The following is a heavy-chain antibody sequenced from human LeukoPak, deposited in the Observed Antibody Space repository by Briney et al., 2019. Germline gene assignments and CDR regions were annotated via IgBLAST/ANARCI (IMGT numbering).Heavy chain of an antibody. D-gene: IGHD1-14*01. CDR3: ARLTTPVGY. Sequence: GGPLRLSCAASGFTFSTYWMTWARQAPGRGLEWVANIREDGREKYYVDSVRGRFTISRDNAKNSLYLQMNSLRAEDTAVYFCARLTTPVGYWGLGTLVTVSS. V-gene: IGHV3-7*01. CDR1: GFTFSTYW. J-gene: IGHJ4*02. CDR2: IREDGREK.